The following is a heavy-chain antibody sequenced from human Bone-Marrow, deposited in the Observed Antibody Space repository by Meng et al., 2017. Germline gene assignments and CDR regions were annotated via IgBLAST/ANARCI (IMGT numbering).Heavy chain of an antibody. CDR3: AGPRDYYGSGNYYNYYYGMDV. J-gene: IGHJ6*02. CDR2: IYSGGST. D-gene: IGHD3-10*01. CDR1: GFTVSSNY. Sequence: GESLKISCAASGFTVSSNYMSWVRQAPGKGLEWVSVIYSGGSTYYADSVKDRFTISRHNSKNTLYLQMNSLRAEDTAVYYYAGPRDYYGSGNYYNYYYGMDVWGQGTTVTVSS. V-gene: IGHV3-53*04.